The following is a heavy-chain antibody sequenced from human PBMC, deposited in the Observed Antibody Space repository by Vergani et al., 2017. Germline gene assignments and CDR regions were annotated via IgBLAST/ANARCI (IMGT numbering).Heavy chain of an antibody. Sequence: QVQLVQSGAEVKKPGSSVKVSCKASGGTFSSYAISWVRQAPGQGLEWMGGIIPIFGTANYAQKFQGRVTITADESTSTAYMELSSLRFEDTAMYYCAKPWWVGGPQPDKDDYWGQGTLVTVSS. D-gene: IGHD2-15*01. V-gene: IGHV1-69*01. CDR3: AKPWWVGGPQPDKDDY. CDR2: IIPIFGTA. J-gene: IGHJ4*02. CDR1: GGTFSSYA.